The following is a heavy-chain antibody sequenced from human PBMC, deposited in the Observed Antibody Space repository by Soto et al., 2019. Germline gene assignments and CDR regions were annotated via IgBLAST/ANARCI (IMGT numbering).Heavy chain of an antibody. CDR3: ARESSSPNYYYYGMDV. J-gene: IGHJ6*02. CDR1: GGTFSSYA. V-gene: IGHV1-69*01. CDR2: IIPLVGSP. Sequence: QVQLVQSGAEVKKPGSSVKVSCRASGGTFSSYAVSWVRQAPGQGLEWMGVIIPLVGSPKYAQKFQGRVTITADDSATTAYMELTGLRSDDTAVYYCARESSSPNYYYYGMDVWGQGTTVTGSS. D-gene: IGHD2-2*01.